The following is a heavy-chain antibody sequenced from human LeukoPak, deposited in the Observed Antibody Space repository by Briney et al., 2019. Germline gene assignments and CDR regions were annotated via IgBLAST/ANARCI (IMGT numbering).Heavy chain of an antibody. V-gene: IGHV1-18*01. Sequence: ASVKVSCKTSGYTFTTYGLSWVRQAPGQGLEWLGWISTYDDNIKYAQSLQGRLTLTIDTSTSTAYMELRSLTSDDTAVYYCARETYSNILTGTDYWGPGTLVTVSS. J-gene: IGHJ4*02. CDR3: ARETYSNILTGTDY. CDR2: ISTYDDNI. D-gene: IGHD3-9*01. CDR1: GYTFTTYG.